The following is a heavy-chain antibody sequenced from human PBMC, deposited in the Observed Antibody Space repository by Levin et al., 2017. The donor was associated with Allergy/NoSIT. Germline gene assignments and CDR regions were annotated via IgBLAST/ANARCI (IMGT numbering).Heavy chain of an antibody. Sequence: SLKISCAASGFTFDDYAMHWVRQAPGKGLEWVSGINWKSDSIGYADSVKGRFTISRDNARNSLFLQMSSLRAEDTALYFCAKGPGGDYADDAFDVWGQGTMVTVSS. J-gene: IGHJ3*01. CDR3: AKGPGGDYADDAFDV. D-gene: IGHD2-21*01. CDR1: GFTFDDYA. V-gene: IGHV3-9*01. CDR2: INWKSDSI.